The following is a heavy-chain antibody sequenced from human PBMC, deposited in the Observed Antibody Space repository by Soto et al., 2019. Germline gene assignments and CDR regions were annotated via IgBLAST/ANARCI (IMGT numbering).Heavy chain of an antibody. V-gene: IGHV4-34*01. D-gene: IGHD1-20*01. Sequence: QVQLQQWGAGLLKPSETLSLTCAVYGGSFSGYYWSWIRQPPGKGLEWIGEINHSGSTNYNPSLKSRVTISVDTSKNQFSLKLSSVTAADTAVYYCARGLMYNWNPKTYYYYYYGMDVWGQGTTVTVSS. CDR1: GGSFSGYY. CDR3: ARGLMYNWNPKTYYYYYYGMDV. CDR2: INHSGST. J-gene: IGHJ6*02.